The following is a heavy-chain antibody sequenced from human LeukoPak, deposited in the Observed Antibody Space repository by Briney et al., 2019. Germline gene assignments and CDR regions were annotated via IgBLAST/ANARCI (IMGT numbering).Heavy chain of an antibody. CDR2: ISSSGSTI. Sequence: GGSLRLSCAASGFTFSSYEMNWVCQAPGKGLEWVSYISSSGSTIYYADSVKGRFTISRDNAKNSLYLQMNSLRAEDTAVYYCARKRRDGYNPWYYYYYMDVWGKGTTVTVSS. CDR1: GFTFSSYE. J-gene: IGHJ6*03. D-gene: IGHD5-24*01. CDR3: ARKRRDGYNPWYYYYYMDV. V-gene: IGHV3-48*03.